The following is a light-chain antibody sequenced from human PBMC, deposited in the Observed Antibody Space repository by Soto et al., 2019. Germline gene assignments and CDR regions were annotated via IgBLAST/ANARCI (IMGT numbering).Light chain of an antibody. J-gene: IGKJ1*01. V-gene: IGKV1-27*01. CDR3: QKYIIAPWT. CDR1: QGISNY. Sequence: DIQMTQYPSSLSASVGDRVTITCRASQGISNYLAWYHQQPGKVPQLLIYVASTLQSGVPSRVSGSGTGTDFTLPISSLHPEDVATNYCQKYIIAPWTFGQGTKVASK. CDR2: VAS.